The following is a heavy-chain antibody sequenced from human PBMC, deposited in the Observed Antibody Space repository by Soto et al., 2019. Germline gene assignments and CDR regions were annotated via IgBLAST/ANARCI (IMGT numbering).Heavy chain of an antibody. CDR1: GYTFTGYY. CDR2: TNPNSGGT. V-gene: IGHV1-2*02. Sequence: GASVKVSCKASGYTFTGYYMHWVRQAPGQGLEWMGWTNPNSGGTNYAQKFQGRVTMTRDTSISTAYMELSRLRSDDTAVYYCAIWDWGTETFDYWGQGTLVTVSS. D-gene: IGHD3-16*01. CDR3: AIWDWGTETFDY. J-gene: IGHJ4*02.